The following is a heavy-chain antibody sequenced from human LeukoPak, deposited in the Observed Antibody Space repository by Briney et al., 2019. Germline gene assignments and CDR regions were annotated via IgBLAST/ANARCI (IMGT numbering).Heavy chain of an antibody. CDR3: ARDGQPGWFDP. Sequence: SETLSLTCTVSGGSVSSGSYFWSWIRQPPGKGLEWIGYIYYSGSTNYNPSLKSRVTISVDTSKNQFSLKLSSVTAADTAVYYCARDGQPGWFDPWGQGTLVTVSS. J-gene: IGHJ5*02. CDR1: GGSVSSGSYF. CDR2: IYYSGST. V-gene: IGHV4-61*01. D-gene: IGHD6-13*01.